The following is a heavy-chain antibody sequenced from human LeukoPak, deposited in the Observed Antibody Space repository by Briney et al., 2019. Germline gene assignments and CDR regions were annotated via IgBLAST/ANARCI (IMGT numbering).Heavy chain of an antibody. D-gene: IGHD6-13*01. J-gene: IGHJ4*02. V-gene: IGHV3-74*01. CDR3: ASQRFIAAPIDY. Sequence: PGGSLRLSCAASGFTFSSYWMHWVRQAPGKGLVWASRINSDGSSTSYADSVKGRFTISRDNAKNTLYLQMNSLRAEDTAVYCCASQRFIAAPIDYWGQGTLVTVSS. CDR2: INSDGSST. CDR1: GFTFSSYW.